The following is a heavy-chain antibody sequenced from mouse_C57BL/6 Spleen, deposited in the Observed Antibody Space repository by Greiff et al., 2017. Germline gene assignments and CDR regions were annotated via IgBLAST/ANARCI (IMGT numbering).Heavy chain of an antibody. Sequence: DVKLQESGPELVKPGASVKISCKASGYTFTDYYMNWVKQSHGKSLEWIGDINPSNGGTSYNQKFKGKATLTLDKSSSTAYMELRSLTSEDSAVYYCAATGTNYYAMDYWGQGTSVTVSS. CDR3: AATGTNYYAMDY. V-gene: IGHV1-26*01. D-gene: IGHD4-1*02. CDR2: INPSNGGT. J-gene: IGHJ4*01. CDR1: GYTFTDYY.